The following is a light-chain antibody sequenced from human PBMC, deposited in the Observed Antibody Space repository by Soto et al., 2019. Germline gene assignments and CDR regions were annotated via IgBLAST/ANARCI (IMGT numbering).Light chain of an antibody. Sequence: QSVLTQPPSVSGAPGQRVTISCTGSSSNIGAGYDVHWYRQLPGTAPKLLIYANNNRPSGVPDRFSGSKSGTSASLAITGLQAEDEADYYCQSYDTSLSVVFGGGTKLTVL. CDR3: QSYDTSLSVV. CDR2: ANN. CDR1: SSNIGAGYD. V-gene: IGLV1-40*01. J-gene: IGLJ2*01.